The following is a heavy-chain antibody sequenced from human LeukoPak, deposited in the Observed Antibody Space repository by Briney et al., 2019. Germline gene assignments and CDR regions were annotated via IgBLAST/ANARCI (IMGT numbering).Heavy chain of an antibody. CDR3: ARAYKGSISLNYYYYMDV. J-gene: IGHJ6*03. CDR2: IYTTGST. V-gene: IGHV4-4*07. CDR1: GGSISSYY. Sequence: SETLSLTCTVSGGSISSYYWSWIRQPAGKGLEWMGRIYTTGSTNYNPSLKSRVTMSVDTSKNQFSLKLSSVTAADTAVYYCARAYKGSISLNYYYYMDVWGKGTTVTVSS. D-gene: IGHD1-14*01.